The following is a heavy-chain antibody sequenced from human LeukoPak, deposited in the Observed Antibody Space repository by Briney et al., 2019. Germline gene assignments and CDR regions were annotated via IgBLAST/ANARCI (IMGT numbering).Heavy chain of an antibody. D-gene: IGHD2-2*01. CDR3: ARGIVVVPPSPYYFDY. CDR1: GGTFSSYA. CDR2: IFPIFGTA. Sequence: SVKLSCKASGGTFSSYAISWVRQAPGHGLEWVGGIFPIFGTANYAQKFQGRVTITADESTSTAYMELSSLRSEDTAVYYCARGIVVVPPSPYYFDYWGQGTLVTVSS. J-gene: IGHJ4*02. V-gene: IGHV1-69*13.